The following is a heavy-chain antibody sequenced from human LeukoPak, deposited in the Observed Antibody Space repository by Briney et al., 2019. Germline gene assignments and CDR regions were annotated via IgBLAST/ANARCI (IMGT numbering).Heavy chain of an antibody. CDR1: GGAINSHY. CDR3: ARSARYSGSFDP. Sequence: SETLPLTCTVSGGAINSHYWSWIRQPPGKGPEWIGYIFYSGSSNYNPSLKSRVTISIDRSQKQISLKVKSVIDADTAVYYCARSARYSGSFDPWGQGTLVTVSS. J-gene: IGHJ5*02. CDR2: IFYSGSS. D-gene: IGHD3-9*01. V-gene: IGHV4-59*11.